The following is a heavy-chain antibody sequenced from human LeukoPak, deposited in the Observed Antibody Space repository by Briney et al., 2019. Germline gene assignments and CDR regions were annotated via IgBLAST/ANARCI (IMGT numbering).Heavy chain of an antibody. CDR1: GYTFTSYG. CDR3: ARDVPGIAVAGPLRY. CDR2: ISAYNGNT. V-gene: IGHV1-18*01. J-gene: IGHJ4*02. D-gene: IGHD6-19*01. Sequence: ASVKVSCKASGYTFTSYGISWVRQAPGQGLEWMGWISAYNGNTNYAQKLQGRVTMTTDTSTSTAYMELRSLRSDDTAVYYCARDVPGIAVAGPLRYWGQGILVTVSS.